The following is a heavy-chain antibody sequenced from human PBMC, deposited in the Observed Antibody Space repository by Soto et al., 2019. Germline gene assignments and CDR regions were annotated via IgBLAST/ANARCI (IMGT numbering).Heavy chain of an antibody. CDR3: ARGEGYCSSTSCYTAPYFDY. V-gene: IGHV3-48*03. CDR1: GFTFSSYE. CDR2: ISSSGSTI. D-gene: IGHD2-2*02. J-gene: IGHJ4*02. Sequence: EVQLVESGGGLVQPGGSLRLSCAASGFTFSSYEMNWVRQAPGKGLEWVSYISSSGSTIYYADSVKGRFTISRDNAKNLLYLQMNSLRAEDTAVYYCARGEGYCSSTSCYTAPYFDYWGQGTLVTVSS.